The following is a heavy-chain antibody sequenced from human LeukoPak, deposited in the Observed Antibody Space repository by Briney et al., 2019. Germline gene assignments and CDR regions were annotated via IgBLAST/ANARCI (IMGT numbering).Heavy chain of an antibody. V-gene: IGHV4-39*01. D-gene: IGHD3-10*01. CDR1: GGSISSSSYY. J-gene: IGHJ4*02. CDR3: ARHERIRGVH. CDR2: IYYSGST. Sequence: SETLSLTCTVSGGSISSSSYYWGWIRQPPGKGLEWIRSIYYSGSTYYNPSLKSRVTISVDTSKNQFSLKLSSVTAADTAVYYCARHERIRGVHWGQGTLVTVSS.